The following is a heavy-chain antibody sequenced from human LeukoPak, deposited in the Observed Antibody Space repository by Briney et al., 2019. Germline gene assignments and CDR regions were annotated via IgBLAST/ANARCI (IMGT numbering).Heavy chain of an antibody. CDR1: GFTFSSYS. D-gene: IGHD3-3*01. Sequence: GGSLRLSCAASGFTFSSYSMNWVRQAPGKGLEWVSYISSSSSTIYYADSVKGRFTISRENAKNSLYLQMNSLRAEDTAVYYCARDLVFEVARGYYFDYWGQGTLVTVSS. CDR2: ISSSSSTI. V-gene: IGHV3-48*01. CDR3: ARDLVFEVARGYYFDY. J-gene: IGHJ4*02.